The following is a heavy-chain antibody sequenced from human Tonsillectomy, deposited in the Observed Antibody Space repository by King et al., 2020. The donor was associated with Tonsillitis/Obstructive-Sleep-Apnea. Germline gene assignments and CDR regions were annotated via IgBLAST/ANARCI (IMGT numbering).Heavy chain of an antibody. Sequence: QLQESGPGLVKPSETLSLTCTVSGGSISSSSYYWGWIRQPPGKGLEWIGSIYYSGSTYYKPSLKSRVITSVDTSKNQFSLKLSSVTAADTAVYYCAAPIWVDYGDNTEDEEGAFDIWGQGTMVTVSS. CDR3: AAPIWVDYGDNTEDEEGAFDI. D-gene: IGHD4-23*01. CDR1: GGSISSSSYY. J-gene: IGHJ3*02. V-gene: IGHV4-39*01. CDR2: IYYSGST.